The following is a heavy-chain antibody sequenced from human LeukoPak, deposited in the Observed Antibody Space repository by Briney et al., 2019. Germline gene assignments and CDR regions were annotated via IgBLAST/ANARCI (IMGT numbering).Heavy chain of an antibody. D-gene: IGHD2-2*02. CDR3: ARTAFHRSGLYEF. V-gene: IGHV4-34*01. CDR2: INHSGST. CDR1: GGSFSGYY. J-gene: IGHJ4*02. Sequence: PSETLSLTCAVYGGSFSGYYWSWIRQPPGKGLEWIGEINHSGSTNYNPSLESRVTISVDTSKNQFSLKLSSVTAADTAVYYCARTAFHRSGLYEFWGQGTLVTVSS.